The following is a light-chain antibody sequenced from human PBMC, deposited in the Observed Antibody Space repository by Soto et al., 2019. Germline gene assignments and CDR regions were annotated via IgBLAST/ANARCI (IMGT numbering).Light chain of an antibody. V-gene: IGLV2-14*03. CDR2: DVT. Sequence: QSALTQPASVSGSPGQSITISCTGTSSDVGGYNYVSWYQHHPGRAPKLMIYDVTNRPSGVSTPFSGSKSGNTASLTISGLQAEDEADYYCTSYTSSNSLVFGGGTKLTVL. CDR1: SSDVGGYNY. J-gene: IGLJ2*01. CDR3: TSYTSSNSLV.